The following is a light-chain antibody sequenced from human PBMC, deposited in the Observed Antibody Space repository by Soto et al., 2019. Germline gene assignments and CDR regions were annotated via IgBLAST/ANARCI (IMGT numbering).Light chain of an antibody. CDR1: QSVRSNF. J-gene: IGKJ1*01. V-gene: IGKV3-20*01. CDR2: GAS. Sequence: EIVLTQSPGTLSLSPGERATLSCRASQSVRSNFLAWYQRKPGQAPRLLIYGASNRATGIPDRFSGSGSGTDFTLTISRLEPEDFAVYYCQQYGSSPLTFGQGTKVDIK. CDR3: QQYGSSPLT.